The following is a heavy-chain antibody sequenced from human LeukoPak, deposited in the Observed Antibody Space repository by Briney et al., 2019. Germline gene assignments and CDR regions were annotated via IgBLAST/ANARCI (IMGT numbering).Heavy chain of an antibody. D-gene: IGHD5-18*01. CDR3: ARALWGYNYGIDY. J-gene: IGHJ4*02. V-gene: IGHV4-34*01. Sequence: GSLRLSCAASGFTFSSSWMSWIRQPPGKGLEWIGEINHSGSTNYNPSLKSRLTISVDTSKNQFSLKLTSVTAADTAVYYCARALWGYNYGIDYWGQGTLVTVSS. CDR1: GFTFSSSW. CDR2: INHSGST.